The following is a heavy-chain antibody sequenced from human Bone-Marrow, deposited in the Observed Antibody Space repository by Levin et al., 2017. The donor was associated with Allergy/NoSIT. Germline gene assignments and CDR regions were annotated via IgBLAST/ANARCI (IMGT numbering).Heavy chain of an antibody. CDR1: GLTLSNYW. CDR3: ATGDRYGGV. V-gene: IGHV3-74*01. CDR2: IKTDGSST. D-gene: IGHD4-23*01. J-gene: IGHJ4*02. Sequence: TGGSLRLSCVASGLTLSNYWMHWVRQVPGKGLEWVSRIKTDGSSTDYADSLMGRFTISRDNAENTVFLHLHRLRVEDTAVYFCATGDRYGGVWGQGTLVTVSS.